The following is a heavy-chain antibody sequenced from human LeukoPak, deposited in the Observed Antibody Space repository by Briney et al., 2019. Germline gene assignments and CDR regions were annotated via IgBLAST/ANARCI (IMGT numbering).Heavy chain of an antibody. CDR3: ARYIRSGGYYIDV. Sequence: GESLRLSCVASGFSISNYFMSWVRQAPGKGLEWLANVKQDETEKYYVDSVKGRFTISRDNSKNSLYLQMNSLGAGDTAVYFCARYIRSGGYYIDVWGKGTTVTVSS. J-gene: IGHJ6*03. CDR1: GFSISNYF. CDR2: VKQDETEK. V-gene: IGHV3-7*01. D-gene: IGHD2-15*01.